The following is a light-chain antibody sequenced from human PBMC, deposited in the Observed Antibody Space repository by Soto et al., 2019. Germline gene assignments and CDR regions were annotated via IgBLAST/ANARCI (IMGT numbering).Light chain of an antibody. CDR2: LAS. J-gene: IGKJ1*01. CDR3: HQRQSWPRT. V-gene: IGKV3-11*01. Sequence: EIVLTQSPATLSSFPGDRVTLSCRASQAVNTRLAWYQHRPGQAPRLLIYLASTRAAGVPARFSGSGSGTYFTLTISDVEPEDFAVYYCHQRQSWPRTFGQGTTVDI. CDR1: QAVNTR.